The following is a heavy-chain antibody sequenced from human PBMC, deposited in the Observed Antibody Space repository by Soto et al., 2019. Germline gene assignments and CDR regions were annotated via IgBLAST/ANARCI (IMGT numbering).Heavy chain of an antibody. CDR3: ARIGGVYSSSWIRSNWFDP. D-gene: IGHD6-13*01. CDR1: GGSISSYY. J-gene: IGHJ5*02. CDR2: IYYSGST. Sequence: PSETLSLTCTVSGGSISSYYWSWIRQPPGKGLEWIGYIYYSGSTNYNPSLKSRVTISVDTSKNQFSLKLSSVTAADTAVYYCARIGGVYSSSWIRSNWFDPWGQGTLVTVSS. V-gene: IGHV4-59*01.